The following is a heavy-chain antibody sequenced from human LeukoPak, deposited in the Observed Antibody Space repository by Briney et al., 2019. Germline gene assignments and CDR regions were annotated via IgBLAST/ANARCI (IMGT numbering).Heavy chain of an antibody. Sequence: PGRSLRLSRAASGFTFSSYGMHWVRQAPGKGLEWVAVIWYDGSNKYYADSVKGRFAISRDNSKNTLYLQMNSLRAEDTAVYYCARAYNWNEDNWFDPWGQGTLVTVSS. V-gene: IGHV3-33*01. CDR2: IWYDGSNK. D-gene: IGHD1-1*01. CDR1: GFTFSSYG. CDR3: ARAYNWNEDNWFDP. J-gene: IGHJ5*02.